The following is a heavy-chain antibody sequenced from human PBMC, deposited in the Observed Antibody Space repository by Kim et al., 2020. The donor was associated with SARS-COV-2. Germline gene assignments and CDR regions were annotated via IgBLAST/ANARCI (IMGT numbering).Heavy chain of an antibody. J-gene: IGHJ5*02. CDR3: AKGVYSDHPHFLPFDP. D-gene: IGHD6-13*01. CDR2: ISADGDRT. Sequence: GGSLRLSCAASGFTFSSYALTWVRQAPGKGLEWVSAISADGDRTDFADYVKGRFTISRDDSKKTVYLQMNSLRAEDTAVYFCAKGVYSDHPHFLPFDPWGQGTLVTVSS. V-gene: IGHV3-23*01. CDR1: GFTFSSYA.